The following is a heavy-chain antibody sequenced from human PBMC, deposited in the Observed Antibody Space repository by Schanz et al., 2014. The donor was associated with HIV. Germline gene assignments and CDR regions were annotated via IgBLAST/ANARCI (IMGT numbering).Heavy chain of an antibody. CDR2: IWYDGSKT. CDR3: ARTDHLASAGMDYYYGMDV. J-gene: IGHJ6*02. Sequence: QVQLVESGGGVVQPGRSLRLSCTASGFTFSSYAIHWVRPAPGKGLEWVSYIWYDGSKTYYVDSVKGRFTISRDNSKNTLYLQMNRLRAEDTAVYYCARTDHLASAGMDYYYGMDVWGQGTLVTVSS. D-gene: IGHD6-13*01. CDR1: GFTFSSYA. V-gene: IGHV3-33*01.